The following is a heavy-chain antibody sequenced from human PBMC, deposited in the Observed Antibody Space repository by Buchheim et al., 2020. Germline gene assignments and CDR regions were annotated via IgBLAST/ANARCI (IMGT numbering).Heavy chain of an antibody. CDR1: GFTFSSYG. J-gene: IGHJ6*02. Sequence: QVQLVESGGGVVQPGRSLRLSCAASGFTFSSYGMHWVRQAPGKGLEWVAVISYDGSNKYYADSVKGRFTISRDNSKNTLYLQMNSLRAEDTAVYYCAKAKVQLHLRESYGMDVWGQGT. CDR3: AKAKVQLHLRESYGMDV. CDR2: ISYDGSNK. D-gene: IGHD5-18*01. V-gene: IGHV3-30*18.